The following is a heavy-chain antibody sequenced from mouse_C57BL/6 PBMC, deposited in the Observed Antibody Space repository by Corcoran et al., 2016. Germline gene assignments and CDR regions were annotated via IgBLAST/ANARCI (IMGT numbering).Heavy chain of an antibody. Sequence: EVQLQQSGPELVKPGASVKISCKASGYTFTDYYMNWVKQSHGKSLEWIGDINTNNGGTSYNQKFKGKATLTVDKSSSTAYMELRSLTSEDSAVYYCARAIYYDYFFDYWGQGTTLTVSS. V-gene: IGHV1-26*01. CDR1: GYTFTDYY. CDR2: INTNNGGT. CDR3: ARAIYYDYFFDY. D-gene: IGHD2-4*01. J-gene: IGHJ2*01.